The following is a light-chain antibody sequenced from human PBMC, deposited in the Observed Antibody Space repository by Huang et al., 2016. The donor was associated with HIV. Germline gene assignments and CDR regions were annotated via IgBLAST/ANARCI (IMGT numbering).Light chain of an antibody. V-gene: IGKV1-5*03. Sequence: QMTQSPSTLSASVGDRLTITCRASQSISAYLAWYQHQPGKAPKLLIYKASYLQSGVPSRFSGGGSGTDFTLTISSLQPDDSATYYCQEYSTYSAFGQGTKVEVK. J-gene: IGKJ1*01. CDR1: QSISAY. CDR2: KAS. CDR3: QEYSTYSA.